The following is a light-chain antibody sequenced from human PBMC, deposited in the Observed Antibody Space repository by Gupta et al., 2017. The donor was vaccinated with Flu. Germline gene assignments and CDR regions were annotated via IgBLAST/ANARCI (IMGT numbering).Light chain of an antibody. J-gene: IGKJ1*01. Sequence: SLGERATINCKSSQSVLDTSNNKNCLASYQQKPGRPPNLLTYWATFREFGVPDRSSGSGSGTDFTLTISSLQADDVAVYYCQYYDNRRRTFGQGTKVEIK. CDR1: QSVLDTSNNKNC. CDR3: QYYDNRRRT. V-gene: IGKV4-1*01. CDR2: WAT.